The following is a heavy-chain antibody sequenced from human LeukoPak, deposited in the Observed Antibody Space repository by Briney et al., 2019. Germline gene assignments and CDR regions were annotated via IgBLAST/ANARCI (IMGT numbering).Heavy chain of an antibody. V-gene: IGHV3-21*01. CDR2: ISSSSSYI. CDR3: ARNRGSYYQYYFDY. J-gene: IGHJ4*02. D-gene: IGHD3-10*01. CDR1: GFTFSSYS. Sequence: PGGSLRLSCAASGFTFSSYSMNWVRQAPGKGLEWVSSISSSSSYIYYADSVKGRFTISRDNAKNSLYLQMNSLRAEDTAVYYCARNRGSYYQYYFDYWGQGTLVTVSS.